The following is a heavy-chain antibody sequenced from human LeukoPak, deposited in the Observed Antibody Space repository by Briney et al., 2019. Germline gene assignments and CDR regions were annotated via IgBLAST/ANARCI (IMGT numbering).Heavy chain of an antibody. CDR2: INHSGST. CDR3: ARAQTGDIVVVPAAKVLLEENWFDP. Sequence: SETLSLTCAVYGGSFSGYYWSWIRQPPGKGLEWIGEINHSGSTNYNPSLKSRVTISVDTSKNQFSLKLSSVTAADTAVYYCARAQTGDIVVVPAAKVLLEENWFDPWGQGTLVTVSS. D-gene: IGHD2-2*01. V-gene: IGHV4-34*01. CDR1: GGSFSGYY. J-gene: IGHJ5*02.